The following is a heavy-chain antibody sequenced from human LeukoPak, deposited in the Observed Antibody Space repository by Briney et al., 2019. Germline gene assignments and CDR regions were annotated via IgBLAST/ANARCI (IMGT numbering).Heavy chain of an antibody. CDR2: ISSSSSYI. V-gene: IGHV3-21*01. J-gene: IGHJ6*02. D-gene: IGHD1-26*01. CDR3: ARDLTETYSGSYYWPYYYYYGMDV. Sequence: VESGGGLVKPGGSLRLSCAASGFTFSSYSMNWVRQAPGKGLEWVSSISSSSSYIYYADSVKGRFTISRDNAKNSLYLQMNSLRAEDTAVYYCARDLTETYSGSYYWPYYYYYGMDVWGQGTTVTVSS. CDR1: GFTFSSYS.